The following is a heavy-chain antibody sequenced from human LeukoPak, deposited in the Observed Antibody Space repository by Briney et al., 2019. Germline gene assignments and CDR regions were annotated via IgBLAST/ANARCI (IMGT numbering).Heavy chain of an antibody. CDR2: INPSDDSA. CDR3: AKAAGDTYGYRYYFDY. Sequence: ASVKVSCKASGYAFTSYYIHWVRQAPGQGREWMGLINPSDDSANYAQEFQGRDAMTRDTSTKTVYVDLSSLRYEDTAVYYCAKAAGDTYGYRYYFDYWGQGTLVTVSS. CDR1: GYAFTSYY. V-gene: IGHV1-46*01. J-gene: IGHJ4*02. D-gene: IGHD5-18*01.